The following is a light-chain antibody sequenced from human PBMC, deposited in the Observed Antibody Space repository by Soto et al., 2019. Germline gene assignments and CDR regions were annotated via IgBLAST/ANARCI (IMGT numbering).Light chain of an antibody. Sequence: QSALTQPASVSGSPGQSITISCTGTSSDVGSYNLVSWYQQHPGKAPKLMIYEVSKRPSGVSNRFSGSKSGNTASLTISGLQAEEGADYYCCSYAGSSTYVFGTGTKLTVL. V-gene: IGLV2-23*02. J-gene: IGLJ1*01. CDR3: CSYAGSSTYV. CDR1: SSDVGSYNL. CDR2: EVS.